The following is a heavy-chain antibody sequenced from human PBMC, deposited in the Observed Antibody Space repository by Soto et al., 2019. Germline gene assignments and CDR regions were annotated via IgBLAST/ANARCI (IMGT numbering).Heavy chain of an antibody. V-gene: IGHV3-30*18. CDR3: VKDHGDYILDFDY. J-gene: IGHJ4*02. D-gene: IGHD4-17*01. Sequence: QVQLVESGGGVVQPGRSLRLSCAASGSTFNNYAMHWVRQAPGKGLEWVAVISSGGSSKYYADSVKGRFTISRDTSKTTVYLQMNSLRAEDTAMYHCVKDHGDYILDFDYWGQGTLVTVSS. CDR1: GSTFNNYA. CDR2: ISSGGSSK.